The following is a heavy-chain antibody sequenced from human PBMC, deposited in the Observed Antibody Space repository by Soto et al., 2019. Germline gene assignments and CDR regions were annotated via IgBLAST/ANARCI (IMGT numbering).Heavy chain of an antibody. V-gene: IGHV4-59*01. CDR3: ARVDSSGSYFDS. J-gene: IGHJ4*02. CDR2: IYYTGST. Sequence: QVQLQESGPGLVKPSETLSLTCTVSGGSISSYYWSWIRQPPGKGLEWIAYIYYTGSTNYNPSLKSRVTVSADTSKSQFALKLSSVTAADTAMYYCARVDSSGSYFDSWGQGTLVTVSS. D-gene: IGHD3-22*01. CDR1: GGSISSYY.